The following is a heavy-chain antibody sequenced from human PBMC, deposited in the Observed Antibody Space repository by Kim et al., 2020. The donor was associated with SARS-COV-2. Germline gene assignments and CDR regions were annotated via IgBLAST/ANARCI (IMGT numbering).Heavy chain of an antibody. V-gene: IGHV4-4*02. Sequence: SETLSLTCAVSGDSINSINWWSWVRQPPGKGVGWIGEIYHSGNTNYNPSLKSRVRISVDNSNNQFSLRLSSVTAADTAVYYCVRLRTDSGSYFRFDYWGQEPLVTVPS. CDR3: VRLRTDSGSYFRFDY. J-gene: IGHJ4*02. CDR1: GDSINSINW. CDR2: IYHSGNT. D-gene: IGHD1-26*01.